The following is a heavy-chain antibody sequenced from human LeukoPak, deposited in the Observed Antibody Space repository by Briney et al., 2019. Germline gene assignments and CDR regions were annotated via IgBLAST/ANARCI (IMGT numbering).Heavy chain of an antibody. J-gene: IGHJ6*03. CDR3: ANILTVNYYMDI. Sequence: SETLSLTCTVSAGSISSFYWRWIRQPPGKGLESIGYIYYNGRTNYNPSLKSRVTISVDTSKNQFTLKLSSVTAVDPCENYCANILTVNYYMDICGEGTTVTVSS. CDR1: AGSISSFY. V-gene: IGHV4-59*01. CDR2: IYYNGRT. D-gene: IGHD2-21*01.